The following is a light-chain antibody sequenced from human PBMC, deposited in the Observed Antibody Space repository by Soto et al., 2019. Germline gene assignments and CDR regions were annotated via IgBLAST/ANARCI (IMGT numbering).Light chain of an antibody. V-gene: IGKV1-5*01. Sequence: DIQMTQSPSTLSASVGDRVTITCRASQSISSWLAWYQQKPGKAPKLLIYDASSLESGVPSRFSGSGSGTEFTLTISSLQPDDFATYYCQQYNSYRALTFGGVTKVEIK. CDR1: QSISSW. J-gene: IGKJ4*01. CDR2: DAS. CDR3: QQYNSYRALT.